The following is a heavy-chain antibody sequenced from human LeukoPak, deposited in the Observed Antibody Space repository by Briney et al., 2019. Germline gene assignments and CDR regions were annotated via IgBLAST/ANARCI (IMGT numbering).Heavy chain of an antibody. CDR3: ARDRTYYDILTGYYKGYYYYMDV. V-gene: IGHV4-34*01. CDR2: INHSGST. D-gene: IGHD3-9*01. J-gene: IGHJ6*03. Sequence: SETLSLTCAVYGGSFSGYYWSWIRQPPGKGLEWIGEINHSGSTNYNPSLKSRVTMSVDTSKNQFSLKLSSVTAADTAVYYCARDRTYYDILTGYYKGYYYYMDVWGKGTTVTISS. CDR1: GGSFSGYY.